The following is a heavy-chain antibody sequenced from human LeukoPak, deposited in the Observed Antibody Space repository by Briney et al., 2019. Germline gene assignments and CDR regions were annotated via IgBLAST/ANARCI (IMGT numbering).Heavy chain of an antibody. V-gene: IGHV3-53*01. CDR3: ARDRYSSSSEGY. CDR2: IYSDGST. D-gene: IGHD6-6*01. J-gene: IGHJ4*02. Sequence: GGSLRLSCAASGFIVSGDFMSWVRQAPGKGLEWVSVIYSDGSTYYADSVKGRFTISRDNSKNTLDLQMTGLRAEDTAVYYCARDRYSSSSEGYWGQGTLVTVSS. CDR1: GFIVSGDF.